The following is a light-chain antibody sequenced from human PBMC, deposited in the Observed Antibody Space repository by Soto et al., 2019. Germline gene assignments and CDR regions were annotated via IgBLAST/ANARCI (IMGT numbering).Light chain of an antibody. CDR2: GAS. CDR1: QSVTSN. V-gene: IGKV3-15*01. Sequence: EIVMTQSPATLSVTPGERVTLSCMASQSVTSNLAWFQQKPGQAPRLLIYGASTRATGFPARFSGSGSGTDFTLTISSLQSEDFAVYYCQQYNDWPLTFGPGTKVDVK. J-gene: IGKJ3*01. CDR3: QQYNDWPLT.